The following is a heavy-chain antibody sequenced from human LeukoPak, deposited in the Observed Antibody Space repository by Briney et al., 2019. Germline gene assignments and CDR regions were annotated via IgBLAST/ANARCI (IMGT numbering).Heavy chain of an antibody. D-gene: IGHD1-26*01. CDR1: GFTFSSYA. CDR3: ARQNTPHGNFDY. CDR2: ISYDGSNK. J-gene: IGHJ4*02. Sequence: GGSLRLSCAASGFTFSSYAMHWVRQAPGKGLEWVAVISYDGSNKYYADSVKGRFTISRDNSKKSLFLQMNSLRAEDTAVYYCARQNTPHGNFDYWGQGTLVTVSS. V-gene: IGHV3-30*14.